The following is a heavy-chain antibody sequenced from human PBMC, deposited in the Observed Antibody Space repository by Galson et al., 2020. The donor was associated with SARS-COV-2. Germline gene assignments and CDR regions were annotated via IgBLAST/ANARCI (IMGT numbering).Heavy chain of an antibody. J-gene: IGHJ5*02. CDR3: ARVKDDSTGYRWFDP. CDR1: GFTFGDYG. D-gene: IGHD3-22*01. Sequence: GESLKLSCAASGFTFGDYGMRWVRQAPGKGLEWVSGINWNGGSTRYADSVQGRFTISRDNAKNSLYLQMKSLRAEDTALYYCARVKDDSTGYRWFDPWGQGTLVTVSS. V-gene: IGHV3-20*04. CDR2: INWNGGST.